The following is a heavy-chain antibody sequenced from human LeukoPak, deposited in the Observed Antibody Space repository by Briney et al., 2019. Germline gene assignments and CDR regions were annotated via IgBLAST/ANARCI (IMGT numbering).Heavy chain of an antibody. D-gene: IGHD5-18*01. CDR3: ARIDTAMGEAFDI. Sequence: SVKVSCKASGGTFSSYANSWVRQAPGQGLEWMGRIIPILGIANYAQKFQGRVTITADKSTSTAYMELSSLRSEDTAVYYCARIDTAMGEAFDIWGQGTMVTVSS. V-gene: IGHV1-69*04. CDR2: IIPILGIA. J-gene: IGHJ3*02. CDR1: GGTFSSYA.